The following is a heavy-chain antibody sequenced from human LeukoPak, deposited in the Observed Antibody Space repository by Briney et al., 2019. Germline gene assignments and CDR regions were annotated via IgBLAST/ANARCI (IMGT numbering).Heavy chain of an antibody. CDR3: AKTLRYSGSPRYTDAFDI. J-gene: IGHJ3*02. CDR1: GFTFSDYY. V-gene: IGHV3-11*04. D-gene: IGHD1-26*01. CDR2: ISSSGSTI. Sequence: GGSLRLSCAASGFTFSDYYMSWIRQAPGKGLEWVSYISSSGSTIYYADSVKGRFTISRDNAKNSLYLQMNSLRAEDTAVYYCAKTLRYSGSPRYTDAFDIWGQGTMVTVSS.